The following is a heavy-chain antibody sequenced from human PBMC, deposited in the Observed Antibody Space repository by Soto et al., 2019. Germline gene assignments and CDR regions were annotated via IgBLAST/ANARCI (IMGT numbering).Heavy chain of an antibody. CDR3: ARAIRGFSYVVDY. V-gene: IGHV3-48*02. Sequence: VGSLRLSCAASGFTFSSHSINWVRQAPGKGLEWVSYISGSGATKYYADSVKGRFTISRDNARNSLYLQMSSLSDEDTAVCYCARAIRGFSYVVDYWGQGTLVTVSS. J-gene: IGHJ4*02. D-gene: IGHD5-18*01. CDR2: ISGSGATK. CDR1: GFTFSSHS.